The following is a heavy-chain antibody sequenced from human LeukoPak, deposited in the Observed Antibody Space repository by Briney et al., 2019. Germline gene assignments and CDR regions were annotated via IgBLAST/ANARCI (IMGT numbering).Heavy chain of an antibody. CDR2: VYYSGST. V-gene: IGHV4-61*01. J-gene: IGHJ3*02. CDR3: AREESRAFDI. CDR1: GGSVSSGNYY. Sequence: PSETLSLTYTVSGGSVSSGNYYWSWIRQPPGKGLEWIGYVYYSGSTNYNPSLKSRVTISVDTSKNQFSLKLSSVTAADTAVYYCAREESRAFDIWGQGTMVTVSS.